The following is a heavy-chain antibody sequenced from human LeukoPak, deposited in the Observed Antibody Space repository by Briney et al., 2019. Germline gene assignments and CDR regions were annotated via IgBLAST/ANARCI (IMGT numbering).Heavy chain of an antibody. CDR2: ITISGHTK. Sequence: GGSLRLSCAASGFYLNTYEMDWVRQAPGKGLEWIADITISGHTKNYADSVKGRFTISRDNARTSLYLQMNGLRVEDTGLYYCARGDPHADLWGQGTLVTVSS. J-gene: IGHJ5*02. CDR1: GFYLNTYE. CDR3: ARGDPHADL. V-gene: IGHV3-48*03.